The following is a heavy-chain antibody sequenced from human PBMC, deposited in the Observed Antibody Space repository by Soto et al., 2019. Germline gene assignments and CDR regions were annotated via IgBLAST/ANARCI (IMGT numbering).Heavy chain of an antibody. CDR1: GFSYG. CDR2: ISYDGSNK. D-gene: IGHD6-6*01. CDR3: AKQRGMSSSSPFDY. V-gene: IGHV3-30*18. Sequence: GGSLRLSCAASGFSYGMHWVRQAPGKGLEWVAVISYDGSNKYYSDSVKGRFTISRDISKNTLYLQMNSLRPEDTAVYYCAKQRGMSSSSPFDYWGQGTLVTVSS. J-gene: IGHJ4*02.